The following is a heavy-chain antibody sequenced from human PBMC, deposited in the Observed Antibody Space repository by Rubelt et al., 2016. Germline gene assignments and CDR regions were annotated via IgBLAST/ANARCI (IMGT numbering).Heavy chain of an antibody. CDR2: IYWDDDK. D-gene: IGHD6-13*01. CDR3: AHSRIAANFDY. CDR1: GFSLSNSGVG. J-gene: IGHJ4*02. Sequence: QITLKESGPTLVKPTQTLTLTCTFSGFSLSNSGVGVGWIRPPTGKVLEWLALIYWDDDKRYSPSLKSRLTITKDTSQNQVVLTMTNMDPVDTATYYCAHSRIAANFDYWGQGTLVTVSS. V-gene: IGHV2-5*02.